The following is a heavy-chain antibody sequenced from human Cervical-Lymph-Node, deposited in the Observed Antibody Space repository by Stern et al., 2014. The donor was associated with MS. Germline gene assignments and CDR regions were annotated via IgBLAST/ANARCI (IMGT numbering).Heavy chain of an antibody. CDR1: GFSLSADGVG. D-gene: IGHD1-7*01. Sequence: QVTLRESGPSLVRPTQTLTLTCTVSGFSLSADGVGVGWIRQAPGKALEWLALIYWDDDDRYSQSLKNRLTIKKDTSKNQVVLTMTDMDPEDTGTYYCTHSFGSVSGTYSGMDVWGQGTTVTVS. V-gene: IGHV2-5*02. J-gene: IGHJ6*02. CDR2: IYWDDDD. CDR3: THSFGSVSGTYSGMDV.